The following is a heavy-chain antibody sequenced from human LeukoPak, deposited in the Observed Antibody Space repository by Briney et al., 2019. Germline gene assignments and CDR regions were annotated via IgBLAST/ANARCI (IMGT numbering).Heavy chain of an antibody. D-gene: IGHD3-22*01. CDR1: GGSFSGYY. CDR2: INHSGST. V-gene: IGHV4-34*01. J-gene: IGHJ4*02. CDR3: ATLGEYYDSSGYYYN. Sequence: SETLSLTCAVYGGSFSGYYWSWIRQPPGKGLEWIGEINHSGSTYYNPSLKSRVAISVDSSKNQFSLKLTSVTAADTAVYYCATLGEYYDSSGYYYNWGQGTLVTVSS.